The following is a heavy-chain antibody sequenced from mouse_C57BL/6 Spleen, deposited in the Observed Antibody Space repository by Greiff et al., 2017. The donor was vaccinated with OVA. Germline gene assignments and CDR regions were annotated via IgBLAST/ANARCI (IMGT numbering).Heavy chain of an antibody. D-gene: IGHD1-1*01. V-gene: IGHV1-53*01. Sequence: VKLQQPGTELVKPGASVKLSCKASGYTFTSYWMHWVKQRPGQGLEWIGNINPSNGGTNYNEKFKSKATLTVDKSSSTAYMQLSSLTSEDSAVYYCARDRYYGSSWYFDVWGTGTTVTVSS. CDR3: ARDRYYGSSWYFDV. CDR1: GYTFTSYW. J-gene: IGHJ1*03. CDR2: INPSNGGT.